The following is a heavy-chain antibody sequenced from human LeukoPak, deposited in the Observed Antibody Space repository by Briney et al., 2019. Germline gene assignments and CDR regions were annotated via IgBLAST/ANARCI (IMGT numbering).Heavy chain of an antibody. D-gene: IGHD3-22*01. V-gene: IGHV3-30*18. CDR1: GFTFSSYG. CDR2: TSYDGSNK. J-gene: IGHJ4*02. CDR3: AKEGNYDSSGFQGY. Sequence: GGTLRLSCAASGFTFSSYGMHWVCQAPGKGLEWVAVTSYDGSNKYYADSVKGRFTISRDNSKNTLYLQMNSLRAEDTAVYYCAKEGNYDSSGFQGYWGQGTWSPSPQ.